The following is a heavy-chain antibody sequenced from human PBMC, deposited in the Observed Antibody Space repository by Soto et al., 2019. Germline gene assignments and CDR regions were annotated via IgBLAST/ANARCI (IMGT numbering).Heavy chain of an antibody. V-gene: IGHV1-2*04. CDR2: INPNRGGT. CDR3: ARGEYQLLDYYYYGMDV. J-gene: IGHJ6*02. D-gene: IGHD2-2*01. CDR1: GYTFTGYY. Sequence: ASVKVSCKASGYTFTGYYMHWVRQAPGQGLEWMGWINPNRGGTNYAQKFQGWVTMTRDTSISTAYMELSRLRSDDTAVYYCARGEYQLLDYYYYGMDVWGQGTTVTVSS.